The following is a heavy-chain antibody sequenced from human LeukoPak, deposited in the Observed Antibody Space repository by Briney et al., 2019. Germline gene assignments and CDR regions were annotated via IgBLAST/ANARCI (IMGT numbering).Heavy chain of an antibody. D-gene: IGHD3-10*01. CDR2: INHSGST. V-gene: IGHV4-34*01. CDR3: ARLVRGVVRIDY. CDR1: GVSFSGYY. J-gene: IGHJ4*02. Sequence: SETLSLTCAVYGVSFSGYYWSWIRQPPGKGLEWIGEINHSGSTNYNPSLKSRVTISVDTSKNQFSLKLSSVTAADTAVYYCARLVRGVVRIDYWGQGTLVTVSS.